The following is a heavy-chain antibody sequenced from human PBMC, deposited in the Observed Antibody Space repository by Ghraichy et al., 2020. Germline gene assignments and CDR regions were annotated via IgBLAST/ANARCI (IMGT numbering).Heavy chain of an antibody. Sequence: GGSLRLSCAASGFTFSSYAMHWVRQAPGKGLEWVAVISYDGSNKYYADSVKGRFTISRDNSKNTLYLQMNSLRAEDTAVYYCARGGGMIVVPEDYYGMDVWGQGTTVTVSS. V-gene: IGHV3-30*04. J-gene: IGHJ6*02. CDR1: GFTFSSYA. CDR3: ARGGGMIVVPEDYYGMDV. CDR2: ISYDGSNK. D-gene: IGHD3-22*01.